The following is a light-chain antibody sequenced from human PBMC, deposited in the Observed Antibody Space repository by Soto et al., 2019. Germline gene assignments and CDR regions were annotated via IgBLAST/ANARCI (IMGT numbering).Light chain of an antibody. Sequence: QAVLTQPPSASGTPGQRVTISCSGSISNIGSNPVNWYQQLPGTAPKLLIYSNDHRPSGVPDRFSGSKSGTSASLAISGLQSEDAADYYCATWDDSLIGVFGGGTKVTVL. CDR3: ATWDDSLIGV. CDR1: ISNIGSNP. J-gene: IGLJ2*01. V-gene: IGLV1-44*01. CDR2: SND.